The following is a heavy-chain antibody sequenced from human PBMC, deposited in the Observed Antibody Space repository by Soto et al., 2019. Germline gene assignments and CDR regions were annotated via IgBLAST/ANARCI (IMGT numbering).Heavy chain of an antibody. CDR2: IIPIFGTA. Sequence: ASVKVSCKASGGTFSSYAISWVRQAPGQGLEWMGGIIPIFGTANYAQKFQGRVTITADESTSTAYMELSSLRSEDTAVYYCASKYYYDSSGSDDAFDIWGQGTMVTVSS. D-gene: IGHD3-22*01. J-gene: IGHJ3*02. CDR1: GGTFSSYA. CDR3: ASKYYYDSSGSDDAFDI. V-gene: IGHV1-69*13.